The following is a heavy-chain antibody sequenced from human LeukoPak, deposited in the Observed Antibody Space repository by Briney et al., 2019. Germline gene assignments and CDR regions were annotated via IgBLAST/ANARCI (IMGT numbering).Heavy chain of an antibody. D-gene: IGHD2-15*01. Sequence: GGSLRLSCAASGFTFDDYAMHWVRQAPGKGLEWVSLISWDGGSTYYADSVKGRFTISRDNSKNSLYLQMNSLRAEDTAVYYCAKGHCSGGSCYFFDYWGQGTLVTVSS. V-gene: IGHV3-43D*04. CDR2: ISWDGGST. J-gene: IGHJ4*02. CDR1: GFTFDDYA. CDR3: AKGHCSGGSCYFFDY.